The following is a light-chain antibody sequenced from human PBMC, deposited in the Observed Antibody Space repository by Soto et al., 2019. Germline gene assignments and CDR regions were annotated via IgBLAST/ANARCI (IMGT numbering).Light chain of an antibody. Sequence: QSALTQPASVSGSPGQSITTACTGTSSDVGGYIYVSWFQQHPGKAPKLIIYEVSNRPSGVSDRFSASKSGNTASLTISGLQAEDESTYYCSSYSSSSTLVFGTGTKVTVL. J-gene: IGLJ1*01. CDR3: SSYSSSSTLV. V-gene: IGLV2-14*01. CDR1: SSDVGGYIY. CDR2: EVS.